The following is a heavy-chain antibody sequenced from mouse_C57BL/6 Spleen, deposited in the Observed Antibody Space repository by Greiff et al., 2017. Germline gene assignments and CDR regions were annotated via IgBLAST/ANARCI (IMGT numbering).Heavy chain of an antibody. CDR2: INPSNGGT. D-gene: IGHD1-1*01. J-gene: IGHJ2*01. V-gene: IGHV1-53*01. CDR3: ARKFYYGSSRYYFDY. CDR1: GYTFTSYW. Sequence: VQLQQPGTELVKPGASVKLSCKASGYTFTSYWMHWVKQRPGQGLEWIGNINPSNGGTNYNEKFKSKATLTVDKSSSTAYMQLSSLTSEYSAVYYCARKFYYGSSRYYFDYWGQGTTLTVSS.